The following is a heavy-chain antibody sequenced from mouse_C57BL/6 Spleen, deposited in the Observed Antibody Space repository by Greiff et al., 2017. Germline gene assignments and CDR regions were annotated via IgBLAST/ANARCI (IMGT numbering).Heavy chain of an antibody. CDR2: IDPSDSYT. J-gene: IGHJ1*03. D-gene: IGHD3-1*01. Sequence: VQLQQPGAELVMPGASVKLSCKASGYTFTSYWMHWVKQRPGQGLEWIGEIDPSDSYTNYNQKFKGKSTLTVDKSSSTAYMQLSSLTSEDSAVYYCARSGIYFDVWGTGTTVTVSS. CDR1: GYTFTSYW. CDR3: ARSGIYFDV. V-gene: IGHV1-69*01.